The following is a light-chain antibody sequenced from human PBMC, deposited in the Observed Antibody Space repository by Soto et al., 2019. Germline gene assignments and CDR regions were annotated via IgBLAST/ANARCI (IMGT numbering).Light chain of an antibody. CDR1: QSVSNDY. CDR3: QKYNSAPWT. J-gene: IGKJ1*01. CDR2: SVS. V-gene: IGKV3-20*01. Sequence: EMVLTQSPGTLSLSPGDRATLSCRASQSVSNDYVAWVQQKPGQTPRLLIYSVSSRATGIPDRFSGSGSGTDFTLTISSLQPEDVATYYCQKYNSAPWTFGQGTKVDIK.